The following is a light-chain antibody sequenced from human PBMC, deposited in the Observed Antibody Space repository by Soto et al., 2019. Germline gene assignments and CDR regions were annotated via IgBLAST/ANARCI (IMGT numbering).Light chain of an antibody. V-gene: IGKV1-39*01. Sequence: DIQMTQSPSSLSASVGDRVTITCRASQSISSYLNWYQQKPVKAPQLLIYAASILQSGVPSRFSGSGSGTDFTLTISSLQPEDFATYYCQQSYSTPLFTFGPGTKVDIK. CDR2: AAS. J-gene: IGKJ3*01. CDR3: QQSYSTPLFT. CDR1: QSISSY.